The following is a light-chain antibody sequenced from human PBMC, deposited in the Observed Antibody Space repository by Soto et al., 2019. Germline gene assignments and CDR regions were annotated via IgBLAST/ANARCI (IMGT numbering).Light chain of an antibody. CDR1: QSVSSS. CDR2: DTS. CDR3: QQYVHWPPGT. V-gene: IGKV3-15*01. J-gene: IGKJ1*01. Sequence: EIVVTQSPATLSVSPGERVTLSCRASQSVSSSLAWYQQRPGQAPRLLIYDTSTRAPGLAARFSGSGSGTEFTLTISSLQSEDVAVYYCQQYVHWPPGTFGQGTTVEIK.